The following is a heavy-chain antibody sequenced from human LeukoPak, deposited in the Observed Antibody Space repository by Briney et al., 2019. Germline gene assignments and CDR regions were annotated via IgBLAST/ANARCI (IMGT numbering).Heavy chain of an antibody. CDR3: ATGYYDILTGYYARAFDI. D-gene: IGHD3-9*01. CDR1: GYTFTSYG. Sequence: ASVKVSCKASGYTFTSYGISWVRQAPGQGLEWMGWISAYNGNTNYAQKFQGRVTMTEDTSTDTAYMELSSLRSEDTAVYYCATGYYDILTGYYARAFDIWGQGTMVTVSS. J-gene: IGHJ3*02. CDR2: ISAYNGNT. V-gene: IGHV1-18*01.